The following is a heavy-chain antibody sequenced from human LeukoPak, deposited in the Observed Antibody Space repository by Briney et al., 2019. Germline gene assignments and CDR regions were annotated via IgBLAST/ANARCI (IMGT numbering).Heavy chain of an antibody. D-gene: IGHD1-20*01. V-gene: IGHV4-34*01. CDR2: IYHSGST. Sequence: PSETLSLTCAVYGGSFSGYYWSWIRQPPGKGLEWIGSIYHSGSTYYNPSLKSRVTISVDTSKNQFSLKLSSVTAADTAVYYCASIISLTGTITSWGQGTLVTVSS. J-gene: IGHJ5*02. CDR3: ASIISLTGTITS. CDR1: GGSFSGYY.